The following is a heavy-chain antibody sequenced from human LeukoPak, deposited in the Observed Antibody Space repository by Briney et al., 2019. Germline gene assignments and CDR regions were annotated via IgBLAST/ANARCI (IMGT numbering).Heavy chain of an antibody. CDR2: ISGGGGST. V-gene: IGHV3-23*01. CDR1: GFTFSSYA. Sequence: QPGGSLRLSCAASGFTFSSYAMSWVRQSPGKGLEWDSAISGGGGSTYYAEFVKGRFTISRDDSKNTLYLQMNSLRAGDTAVYYCAKFYDILTGYFDYWGQGTLVTVSS. D-gene: IGHD3-9*01. J-gene: IGHJ4*02. CDR3: AKFYDILTGYFDY.